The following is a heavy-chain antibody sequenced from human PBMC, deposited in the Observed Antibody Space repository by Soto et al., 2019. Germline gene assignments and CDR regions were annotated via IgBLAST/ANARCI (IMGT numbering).Heavy chain of an antibody. J-gene: IGHJ3*02. D-gene: IGHD5-12*01. CDR2: IYHTGST. Sequence: SETLSLTCTVSGGSISSSSYYWGWIRPPPGKGLEWIGRIYHTGSTNYNPSLKSRVTISADKSKNQVSLKWSSLKASDTAMYYCASQEMATKNVDAFDIWGQGTMVTVSS. CDR3: ASQEMATKNVDAFDI. V-gene: IGHV4-39*07. CDR1: GGSISSSSYY.